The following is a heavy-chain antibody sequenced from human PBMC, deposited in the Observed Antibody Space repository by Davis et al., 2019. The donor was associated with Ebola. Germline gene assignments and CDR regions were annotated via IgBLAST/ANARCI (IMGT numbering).Heavy chain of an antibody. CDR2: INAGNGNT. J-gene: IGHJ5*02. V-gene: IGHV1-3*01. CDR3: ARVGRQGGLSSGWYDWFDP. Sequence: ASVKVSCKASGYTFTNYGITWVRQAPGQRLEWMGWINAGNGNTKYSQKFQGRVTITRDTSASTAYMELSSLRSEDTAVYYCARVGRQGGLSSGWYDWFDPWGQGTLVTVSS. CDR1: GYTFTNYG. D-gene: IGHD6-19*01.